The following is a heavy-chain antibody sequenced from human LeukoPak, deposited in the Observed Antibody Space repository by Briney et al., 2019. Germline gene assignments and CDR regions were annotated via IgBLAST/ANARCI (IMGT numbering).Heavy chain of an antibody. Sequence: SETLSLTCTVSGGSISSSSYYWGWIRQPPGKGLEWIRSIYYSGSTYYNPSLKSRVTISVDTSKNQFSLKLSSVTAADTAVYYCARRGPGNWYFDLWGRGTLVTVSS. V-gene: IGHV4-39*01. CDR3: ARRGPGNWYFDL. J-gene: IGHJ2*01. CDR2: IYYSGST. CDR1: GGSISSSSYY.